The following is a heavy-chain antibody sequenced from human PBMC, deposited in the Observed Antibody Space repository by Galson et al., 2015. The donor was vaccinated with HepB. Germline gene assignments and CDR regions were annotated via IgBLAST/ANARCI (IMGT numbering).Heavy chain of an antibody. CDR3: ARGVRNYLYSDN. D-gene: IGHD1-7*01. J-gene: IGHJ4*02. CDR1: GYTFSSYD. Sequence: SVKVSCKAFGYTFSSYDVTWVRQASGQGLVWMGWMNPNSGNTGYAPEFQDRVTMTGDTSMSTAYMELSSLRSEDTAVYYCARGVRNYLYSDNWGQGTLVTVSS. V-gene: IGHV1-8*01. CDR2: MNPNSGNT.